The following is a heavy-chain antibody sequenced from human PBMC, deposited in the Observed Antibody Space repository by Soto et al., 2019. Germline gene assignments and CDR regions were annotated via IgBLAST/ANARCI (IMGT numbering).Heavy chain of an antibody. D-gene: IGHD2-15*01. V-gene: IGHV4-34*01. J-gene: IGHJ4*02. CDR1: GGSFSGYY. CDR3: GRATLRPRVVVVAAPPFRGWIDY. Sequence: QVQLQQWGAGLLKPSETLSLTCAVYGGSFSGYYWSWIRQPPGKGLEWIGEINHSGSTNYNPSLKRRVPRSVDTSKNQFSLKRSSGTAAGTAVYYCGRATLRPRVVVVAAPPFRGWIDYWGQGTLVTVSS. CDR2: INHSGST.